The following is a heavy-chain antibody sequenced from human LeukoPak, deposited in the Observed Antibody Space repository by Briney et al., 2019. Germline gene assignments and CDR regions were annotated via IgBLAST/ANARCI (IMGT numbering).Heavy chain of an antibody. D-gene: IGHD5-24*01. Sequence: SGGGVVQPGGSLRLSCAASGFTFSSYSMHWVRQAPGKGLEWVAFIRYDGSNKYYADSVKGRFTISRDNSKNTLYLQMNSLRAEDTAVYYCARGMATIDGYYYYMDVWGKGTTVTVSS. V-gene: IGHV3-30*02. J-gene: IGHJ6*03. CDR3: ARGMATIDGYYYYMDV. CDR1: GFTFSSYS. CDR2: IRYDGSNK.